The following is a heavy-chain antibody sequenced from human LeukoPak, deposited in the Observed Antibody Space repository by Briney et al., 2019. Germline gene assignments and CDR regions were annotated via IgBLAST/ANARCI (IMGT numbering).Heavy chain of an antibody. CDR2: ISVSGGST. CDR3: AKSVESAVTTNPYFDY. D-gene: IGHD4-17*01. V-gene: IGHV3-23*01. J-gene: IGHJ4*02. CDR1: GFTFSNYA. Sequence: GGSLRLSCAASGFTFSNYAMSWVRQAPGKGLEWVSVISVSGGSTYYADSVKGRFTISRDNSKNTLYLQMNSLRAEDTAVYYCAKSVESAVTTNPYFDYWGQGTLVTVSS.